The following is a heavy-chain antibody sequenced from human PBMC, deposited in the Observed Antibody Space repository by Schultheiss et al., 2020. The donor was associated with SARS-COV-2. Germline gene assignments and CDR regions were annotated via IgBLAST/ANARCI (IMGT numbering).Heavy chain of an antibody. D-gene: IGHD1-14*01. CDR3: ARTERTAGYYYYYMDV. CDR1: GYTFTGYY. V-gene: IGHV1-69*02. J-gene: IGHJ6*03. Sequence: SVKVSCKASGYTFTGYYMHWVRQAPGQGLEWMGRIIPILGIANYAQKFQGRVTITADKSTSTAYMELSSLRSEDTAVYYCARTERTAGYYYYYMDVWGKGTTVTVSS. CDR2: IIPILGIA.